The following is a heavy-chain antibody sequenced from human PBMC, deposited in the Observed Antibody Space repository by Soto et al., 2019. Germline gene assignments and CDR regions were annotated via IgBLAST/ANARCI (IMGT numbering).Heavy chain of an antibody. J-gene: IGHJ2*01. CDR2: IYYSGST. D-gene: IGHD2-21*02. Sequence: SETLSLTCTVSGGSISSYYWSWIRQPPGKGLEWIGYIYYSGSTNYNPSLKSRVTISVDTSKNQFSLKPSSVTAADTAVYYCARGAYCGGDCYSWYFDLWGRGTLVTVSS. CDR1: GGSISSYY. V-gene: IGHV4-59*01. CDR3: ARGAYCGGDCYSWYFDL.